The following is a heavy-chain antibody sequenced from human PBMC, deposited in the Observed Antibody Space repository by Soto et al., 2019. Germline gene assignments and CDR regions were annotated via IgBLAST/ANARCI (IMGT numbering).Heavy chain of an antibody. CDR1: GGSISSSSYY. CDR3: ARDHPHSYGIYYFDY. CDR2: IYSSEST. J-gene: IGHJ4*02. Sequence: SETLSLTCTVSGGSISSSSYYWAWVRQPPGKGLEWIGSIYSSESTNYNPSLKSRVTISADTSKNQVSLKLTSVTAADTAVYYCARDHPHSYGIYYFDYWGQGTLVTSPQ. D-gene: IGHD5-18*01. V-gene: IGHV4-39*07.